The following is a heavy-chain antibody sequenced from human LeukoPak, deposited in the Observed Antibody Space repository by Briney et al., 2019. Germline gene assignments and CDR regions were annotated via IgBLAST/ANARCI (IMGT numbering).Heavy chain of an antibody. D-gene: IGHD3-22*01. CDR2: FNPNNGGT. V-gene: IGHV1-2*02. CDR3: ASFTTYYYDSSGYMVDY. J-gene: IGHJ4*02. Sequence: GASVKVSCKASGYTFTDYYMHWVRQAPGQGLEWMGWFNPNNGGTNYAQKFQGRVTMTRDTSISTAYMELSRLRSDDTAVYYCASFTTYYYDSSGYMVDYWGQGTLVTVSS. CDR1: GYTFTDYY.